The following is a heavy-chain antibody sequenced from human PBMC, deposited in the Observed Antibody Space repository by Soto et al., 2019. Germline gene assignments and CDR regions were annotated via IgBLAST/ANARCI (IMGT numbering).Heavy chain of an antibody. CDR2: IWYDGSNK. Sequence: HPEGSLRLSCASSGFTFSSYGMHWVRHAPGKGLEWVAVIWYDGSNKHYADPVKGRFTISRDNSKNTLSLQMNSLRAEDTAIYYCARDIDWYSNSSGFDNWGQGTLVTVSS. CDR3: ARDIDWYSNSSGFDN. V-gene: IGHV3-33*01. CDR1: GFTFSSYG. D-gene: IGHD1-26*01. J-gene: IGHJ4*02.